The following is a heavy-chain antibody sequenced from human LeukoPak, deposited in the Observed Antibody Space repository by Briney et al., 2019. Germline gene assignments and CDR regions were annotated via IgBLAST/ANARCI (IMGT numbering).Heavy chain of an antibody. CDR3: VRSPIGASAY. CDR1: GNTFDGYY. CDR2: ISPNNGDT. J-gene: IGHJ4*02. D-gene: IGHD3-10*01. Sequence: GASVKVSCKASGNTFDGYYFHWVRQAPGVGLQWMGWISPNNGDTKYAEDFQDRVTMTRDTSISTAYMELTGLTPDDTAVYYCVRSPIGASAYWGRGTLVTVSS. V-gene: IGHV1-2*02.